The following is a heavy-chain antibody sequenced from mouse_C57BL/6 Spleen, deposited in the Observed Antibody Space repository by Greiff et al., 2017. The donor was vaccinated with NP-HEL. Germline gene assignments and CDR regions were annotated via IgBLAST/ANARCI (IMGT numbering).Heavy chain of an antibody. CDR1: GYTFTSYW. CDR2: INPSNGGT. J-gene: IGHJ2*01. Sequence: VQLQQPGTELVKPGASVKLSCKASGYTFTSYWMHWVKQRPGQGLEWIGNINPSNGGTNYNEKFKSKATLTVDKSSSTAYMQLRSLTSEDSAVYYCARSGAYHSRLRDYWGQGTTLTVSS. V-gene: IGHV1-53*01. D-gene: IGHD2-12*01. CDR3: ARSGAYHSRLRDY.